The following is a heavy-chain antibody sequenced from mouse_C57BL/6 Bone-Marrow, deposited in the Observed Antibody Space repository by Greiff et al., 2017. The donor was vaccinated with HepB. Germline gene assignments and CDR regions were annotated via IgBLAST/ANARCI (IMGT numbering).Heavy chain of an antibody. CDR2: IDPETGGT. J-gene: IGHJ3*01. D-gene: IGHD1-1*01. CDR1: GYTFTDYE. Sequence: QVQLQQSGAELVRPGASVTLSCKASGYTFTDYEMHWVKQTPVHGLEWIGAIDPETGGTAYNQKFKGKAILTADKSSSTAYMKLRSLTSEDSAVYYCTLYGSSYGFAYWGQGTLVTVSA. CDR3: TLYGSSYGFAY. V-gene: IGHV1-15*01.